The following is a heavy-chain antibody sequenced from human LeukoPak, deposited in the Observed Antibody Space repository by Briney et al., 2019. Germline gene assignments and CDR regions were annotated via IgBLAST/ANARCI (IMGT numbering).Heavy chain of an antibody. Sequence: PSETLSLTCAVYGGSFSGYYWSWIRQPPGKGLEWIGEINHSGSTNYNPSLKSRVTISVDTSKNQFSPKLSSVTAADTAVYYCARGGYSYGYWFWFDPWGQGTLVTVSS. J-gene: IGHJ5*02. CDR2: INHSGST. CDR1: GGSFSGYY. D-gene: IGHD5-18*01. V-gene: IGHV4-34*01. CDR3: ARGGYSYGYWFWFDP.